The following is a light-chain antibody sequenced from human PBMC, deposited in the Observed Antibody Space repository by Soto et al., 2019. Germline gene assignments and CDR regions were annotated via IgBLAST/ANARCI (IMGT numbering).Light chain of an antibody. CDR3: QQYAYSPLT. CDR2: GAS. J-gene: IGKJ4*01. V-gene: IGKV3-20*01. CDR1: QSVGSNY. Sequence: ENLLTQSPGTLSWSPGEGATLSCRASQSVGSNYLAWYQQKPGQAPRLLIYGASSRATGIPDRFSGSGSGTDFTLTISRLEPEDFAMYYCQQYAYSPLTFGGGTKVEIK.